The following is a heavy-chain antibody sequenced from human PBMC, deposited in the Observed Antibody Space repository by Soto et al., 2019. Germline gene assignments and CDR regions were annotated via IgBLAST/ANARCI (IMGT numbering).Heavy chain of an antibody. CDR1: GYTFTSYG. D-gene: IGHD4-17*01. V-gene: IGHV1-18*01. Sequence: QVQLVQSGAEVKKPGASVKVSCKASGYTFTSYGISWVRQAPGQGLEWMGWISAYNGNTNYAQKLQGRVTMTTDTSARGAYMGLRSLSSDNTAVDYCPRFYGDYGDYWGQGTLVTVSS. CDR3: PRFYGDYGDY. J-gene: IGHJ4*02. CDR2: ISAYNGNT.